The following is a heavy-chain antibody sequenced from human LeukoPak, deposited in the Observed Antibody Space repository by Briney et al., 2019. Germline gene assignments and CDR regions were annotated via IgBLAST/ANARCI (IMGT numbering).Heavy chain of an antibody. CDR2: IYSGGST. CDR3: AREISSGWTAIVRRRDAFDI. V-gene: IGHV3-66*02. Sequence: TGGSLRLSCAASGFTVSSNYMNWVRQAPGKGLEWVSVIYSGGSTYYADSMKGRFTISRDNSKNTLYLQMNSLRAEDTAVYYCAREISSGWTAIVRRRDAFDIWGQGTMVTVSS. J-gene: IGHJ3*02. D-gene: IGHD5-18*01. CDR1: GFTVSSNY.